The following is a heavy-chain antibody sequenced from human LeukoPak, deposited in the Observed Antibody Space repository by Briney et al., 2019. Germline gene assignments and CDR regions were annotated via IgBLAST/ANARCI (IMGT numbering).Heavy chain of an antibody. CDR3: ARKRASNDY. CDR2: DYYSGST. V-gene: IGHV4-59*01. CDR1: GGSISNSS. Sequence: PSETLSLTCTVSGGSISNSSWSWVRQPPGKGLEWVGSDYYSGSTNYNPSLTSRVAISVDTSRNHFSLKLNSMTAADTAMYYRARKRASNDYWGQGILVTVSS. J-gene: IGHJ4*02. D-gene: IGHD2-2*01.